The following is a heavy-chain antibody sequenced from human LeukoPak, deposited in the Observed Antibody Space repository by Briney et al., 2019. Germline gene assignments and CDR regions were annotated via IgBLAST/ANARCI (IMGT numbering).Heavy chain of an antibody. CDR2: IYYSGST. CDR3: ARGLAGELLVAFDI. V-gene: IGHV4-59*01. D-gene: IGHD1-26*01. CDR1: GGSISSYY. Sequence: SETLSLTCTVSGGSISSYYWSWIRQPPGKGLEWIGYIYYSGSTNYNPSLKSRVTISVDTSKNQFSLKLSSATAADTAVYYCARGLAGELLVAFDIWGQGTMVTVPS. J-gene: IGHJ3*02.